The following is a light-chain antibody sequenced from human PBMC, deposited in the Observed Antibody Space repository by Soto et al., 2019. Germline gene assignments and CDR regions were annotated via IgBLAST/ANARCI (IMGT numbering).Light chain of an antibody. V-gene: IGLV2-14*01. J-gene: IGLJ2*01. CDR3: SSYTSSSTVL. CDR2: EVS. Sequence: QPVLTQPASVSGSPGRAITISCSGTSSDVGGYNYVSWYQQHPGKAPKLMIYEVSNRPSGVSNRFSGSKSGNTASLTISGLQAEDEADYYCSSYTSSSTVLFGGGTKVTVL. CDR1: SSDVGGYNY.